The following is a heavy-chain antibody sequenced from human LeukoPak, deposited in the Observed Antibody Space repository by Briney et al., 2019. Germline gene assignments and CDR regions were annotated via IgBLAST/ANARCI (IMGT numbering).Heavy chain of an antibody. CDR2: IISSSIYR. V-gene: IGHV3-21*01. D-gene: IGHD2-21*02. Sequence: GGSLRLSCAASGFTFSGYTMTWVRQAPGKGLEWGSSIISSSIYRYYADSVKGRFTISSANAKKSPNLQMNSLRAEDTAVYYCARDHIRGDSYFDYWGQGTLVTVSS. CDR3: ARDHIRGDSYFDY. J-gene: IGHJ4*02. CDR1: GFTFSGYT.